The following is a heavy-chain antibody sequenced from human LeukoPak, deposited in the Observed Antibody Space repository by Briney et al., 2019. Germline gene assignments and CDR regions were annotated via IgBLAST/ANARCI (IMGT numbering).Heavy chain of an antibody. D-gene: IGHD1-26*01. CDR3: ARDSLGGSYYVDY. CDR1: GFTFSSYS. J-gene: IGHJ4*02. Sequence: PGGSLRLSCAASGFTFSSYSMNWVRQAPGKGLEWVSSISSSSSYIYYADSVKGRFTISRDNAKNSLYLQMNSLRAEDTAVYYCARDSLGGSYYVDYWGQGTLVTVSS. V-gene: IGHV3-21*01. CDR2: ISSSSSYI.